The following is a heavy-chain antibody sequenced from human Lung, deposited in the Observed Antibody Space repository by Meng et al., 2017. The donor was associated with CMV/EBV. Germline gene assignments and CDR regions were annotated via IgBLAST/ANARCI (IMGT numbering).Heavy chain of an antibody. V-gene: IGHV4-4*02. D-gene: IGHD6-19*01. CDR2: IYHSGGT. Sequence: QLQEPGPGLVKPSGTLSLTCAVPGGSISISTWWSWVRQPPGKGLEWIGEIYHSGGTNYNPSLRGRVTISLDKSKNQFSLTLRSVTAADTAVYYCARDPYATGWAGWGQGTLVTVSS. CDR3: ARDPYATGWAG. J-gene: IGHJ4*02. CDR1: GGSISISTW.